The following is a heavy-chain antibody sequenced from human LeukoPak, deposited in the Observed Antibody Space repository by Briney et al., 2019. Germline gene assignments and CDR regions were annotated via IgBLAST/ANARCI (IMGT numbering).Heavy chain of an antibody. D-gene: IGHD4-23*01. CDR1: GITVSGNY. V-gene: IGHV3-66*04. Sequence: GGSLRLSCAASGITVSGNYMAWVRQAPGKGLEWASVIYGGGNTYHADSVKGRFSISRDNSKNTVYLQMNGLRVEDTAVYYCARLVTGTTVINSGWFDPWGRGILVTVSS. CDR2: IYGGGNT. J-gene: IGHJ5*02. CDR3: ARLVTGTTVINSGWFDP.